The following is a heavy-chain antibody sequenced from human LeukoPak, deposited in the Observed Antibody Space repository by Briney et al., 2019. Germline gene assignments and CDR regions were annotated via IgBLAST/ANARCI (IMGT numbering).Heavy chain of an antibody. D-gene: IGHD1-26*01. V-gene: IGHV4-39*01. CDR3: ARLSNTGSFDFDY. Sequence: SETLSLTCTVSGGSISGNSHYWGWIRQPPGKGLEWIGNIYYRGSTAYNPSLRSRVTMSIDTSKNQFSLRLSSVTAADTAVFYCARLSNTGSFDFDYWGQGTLVTVSS. CDR2: IYYRGST. J-gene: IGHJ4*02. CDR1: GGSISGNSHY.